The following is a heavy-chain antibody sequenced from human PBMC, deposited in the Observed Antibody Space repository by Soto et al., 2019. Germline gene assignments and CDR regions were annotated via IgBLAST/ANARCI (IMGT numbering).Heavy chain of an antibody. J-gene: IGHJ4*02. CDR1: GGSFSAYY. Sequence: SETLSLTCAVYGGSFSAYYWSWLRQPPGKGLEWIGEINHSGSTNYNPSLKSRVTISVDTSKNQFSLKLSSVTAADTAVYYCARAAPRYCSGGSCYSGRAYWGQGTLVTVS. D-gene: IGHD2-15*01. CDR3: ARAAPRYCSGGSCYSGRAY. CDR2: INHSGST. V-gene: IGHV4-34*01.